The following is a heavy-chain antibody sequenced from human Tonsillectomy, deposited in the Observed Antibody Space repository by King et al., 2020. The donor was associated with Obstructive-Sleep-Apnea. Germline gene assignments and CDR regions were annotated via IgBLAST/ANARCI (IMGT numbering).Heavy chain of an antibody. CDR1: GGSISSTGYY. CDR2: IYYSGST. V-gene: IGHV4-39*07. Sequence: VQLQESGPGLVKPSETLSLTCTVSGGSISSTGYYWGWIRQPPGKGLEWIGSIYYSGSTYYNPSLKSRVTISVDTSKNQFSLKLSSVTAADTAMYYCARVPLQYPSSFKWGQGTLVTVST. CDR3: ARVPLQYPSSFK. J-gene: IGHJ4*02. D-gene: IGHD6-13*01.